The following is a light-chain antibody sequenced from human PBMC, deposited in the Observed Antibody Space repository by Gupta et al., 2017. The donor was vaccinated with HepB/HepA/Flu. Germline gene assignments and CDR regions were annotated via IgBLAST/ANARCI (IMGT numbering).Light chain of an antibody. J-gene: IGKJ4*01. V-gene: IGKV4-1*01. CDR1: QNVLWSSNNKNF. Sequence: DIVMTQSPDSLTVSLGERATINCKSSQNVLWSSNNKNFLAWYQQKPGQPPKLIITWASVRESGVPDRFSGSGSVTDFTLTINSLQAEDVAVYYCQQYYSSPLTFGGGPKVEIK. CDR3: QQYYSSPLT. CDR2: WAS.